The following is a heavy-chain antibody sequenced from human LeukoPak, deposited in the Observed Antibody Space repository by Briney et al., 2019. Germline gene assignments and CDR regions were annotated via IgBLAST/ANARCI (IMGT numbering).Heavy chain of an antibody. D-gene: IGHD3-22*01. CDR1: GGSISSYY. Sequence: SETLSLTCTVSGGSISSYYWSWIRQPPGKGLEWTGYIYYSGSTNYNPSLKSRVTISVDTSKNQFSLKLSSVTAADTAVYYCARGHYYDSSGYYSPHGMDVWGQGTTVTVSS. CDR2: IYYSGST. V-gene: IGHV4-59*01. CDR3: ARGHYYDSSGYYSPHGMDV. J-gene: IGHJ6*02.